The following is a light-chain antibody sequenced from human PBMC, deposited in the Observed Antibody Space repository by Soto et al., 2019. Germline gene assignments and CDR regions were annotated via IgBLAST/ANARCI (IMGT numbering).Light chain of an antibody. CDR3: QQYNEWPPFT. V-gene: IGKV3D-15*01. CDR2: DAS. J-gene: IGKJ5*01. CDR1: QSVSSY. Sequence: IVLTHAPATLSLSPGEIAALSGRGSQSVSSYLAWYQQKPGQAPRLLIYDASSRATGIPDRFSGSVSGTEFTLTISSLQSEDFAVYYCQQYNEWPPFTFGQGTRLEIK.